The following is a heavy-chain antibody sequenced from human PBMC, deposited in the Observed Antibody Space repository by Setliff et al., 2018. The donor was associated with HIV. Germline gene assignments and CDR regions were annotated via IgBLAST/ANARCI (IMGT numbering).Heavy chain of an antibody. CDR2: ISSSSSYI. V-gene: IGHV3-21*01. Sequence: GGSLRLSCAASGFTFSGYSMHWVRQAPGKGLEWVSCISSSSSYIYYADSVKGRFTISRDNAKNSLYLQMNSLRPEDTAVYYCATLWMRGGYFDTWGQGTLVTVSS. CDR3: ATLWMRGGYFDT. D-gene: IGHD2-15*01. J-gene: IGHJ4*02. CDR1: GFTFSGYS.